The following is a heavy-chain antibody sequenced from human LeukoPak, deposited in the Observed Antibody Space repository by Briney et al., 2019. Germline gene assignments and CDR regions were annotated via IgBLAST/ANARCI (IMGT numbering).Heavy chain of an antibody. D-gene: IGHD1-26*01. Sequence: ASVKVSCKASGYTFTGYYIHWVRQAPGQGLEWMGWINPNSGGTNYAQKFQGRVTMTRDTSISTAYMELSRLRSDDSAVYYCARGVSGIYYYYMDVWGKGTTVTISS. V-gene: IGHV1-2*02. CDR1: GYTFTGYY. J-gene: IGHJ6*03. CDR3: ARGVSGIYYYYMDV. CDR2: INPNSGGT.